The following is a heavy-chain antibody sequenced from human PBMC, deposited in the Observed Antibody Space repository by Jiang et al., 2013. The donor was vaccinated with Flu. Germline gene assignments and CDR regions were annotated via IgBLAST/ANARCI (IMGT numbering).Heavy chain of an antibody. CDR2: THYSGTT. D-gene: IGHD2/OR15-2a*01. CDR1: GGSISTYY. Sequence: GPGLVKPSETLSLSCTVSGGSISTYYWSWIRQSPGKGLEWIGCTHYSGTTYYKSSLKSRVTISLDTAKNQFSLNLHLTSVTAADTAVYYCARGVFYAGSGDDYFDHWGQGTLVTVSS. J-gene: IGHJ4*02. V-gene: IGHV4-59*01. CDR3: ARGVFYAGSGDDYFDH.